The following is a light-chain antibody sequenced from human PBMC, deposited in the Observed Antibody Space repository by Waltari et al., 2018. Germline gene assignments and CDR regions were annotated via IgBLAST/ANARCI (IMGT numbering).Light chain of an antibody. CDR3: AAWDDRVRGRV. CDR2: SNN. Sequence: QSVLTQPPSASGTPGQRVTISCSGPTSNIGTNYVFWYQQLPGLAPKLLIYSNNQRPSGVPDRFSDSKSGTSASLAISGLRSEDEADYYCAAWDDRVRGRVFGGGTKLTVL. J-gene: IGLJ3*02. CDR1: TSNIGTNY. V-gene: IGLV1-47*02.